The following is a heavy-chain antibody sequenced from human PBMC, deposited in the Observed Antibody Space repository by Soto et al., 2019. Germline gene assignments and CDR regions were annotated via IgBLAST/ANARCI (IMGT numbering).Heavy chain of an antibody. J-gene: IGHJ3*02. Sequence: GASVKVSCKASGYTFTDYYIHWVRQAPGQGLEWMVWINPNGGDTNYAERFQGRVTMTRDTSISTAYMELSTLRSDDTAVYYCAREEVPDSSDYYSDALDIWGQGXLVTV. V-gene: IGHV1-2*02. D-gene: IGHD3-22*01. CDR1: GYTFTDYY. CDR2: INPNGGDT. CDR3: AREEVPDSSDYYSDALDI.